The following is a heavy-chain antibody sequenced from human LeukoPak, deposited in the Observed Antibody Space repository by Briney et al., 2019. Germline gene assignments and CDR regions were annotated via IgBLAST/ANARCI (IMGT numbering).Heavy chain of an antibody. CDR2: ISGSGGST. D-gene: IGHD5-18*01. J-gene: IGHJ4*02. Sequence: GGSLRLSCAVSGFTISSYAMSWVRQAPGKGLEWVSAISGSGGSTYYADSVKGRFTISRDNSKNTLYLQMNSLRAEDTAVYYCARPAVDTAMVSRFDYWGQGTLVTVSS. V-gene: IGHV3-23*01. CDR3: ARPAVDTAMVSRFDY. CDR1: GFTISSYA.